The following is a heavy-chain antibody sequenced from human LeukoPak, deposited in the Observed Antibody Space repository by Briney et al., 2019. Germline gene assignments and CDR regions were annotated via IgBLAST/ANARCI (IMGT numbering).Heavy chain of an antibody. D-gene: IGHD2-21*01. V-gene: IGHV1-46*01. CDR2: INPSGGST. J-gene: IGHJ4*02. CDR3: ARETVVVVDANYFDY. CDR1: GYTFTSYY. Sequence: ASVKVSCKASGYTFTSYYMHWVRQAPGQGLEWMGIINPSGGSTSYAQKFQGRVTMTRDTSTSTVYMELSSLRSEDTAVYYCARETVVVVDANYFDYWGQGTLVTVSS.